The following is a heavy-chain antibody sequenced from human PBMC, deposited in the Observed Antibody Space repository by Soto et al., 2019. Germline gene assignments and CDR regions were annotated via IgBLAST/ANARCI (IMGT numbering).Heavy chain of an antibody. D-gene: IGHD3-10*01. CDR2: TYYRSKWYN. Sequence: PSQTLSLTCAISGDSVSSNSAAWNWIRRSPSRGLEWLGRTYYRSKWYNDYAVSVKSRITINPDTSKNQFSLQLNSVTPEDTAVYYCARALWFGELSDTAQDYYYGMDVWGQGTTVTVSS. CDR3: ARALWFGELSDTAQDYYYGMDV. V-gene: IGHV6-1*01. CDR1: GDSVSSNSAA. J-gene: IGHJ6*02.